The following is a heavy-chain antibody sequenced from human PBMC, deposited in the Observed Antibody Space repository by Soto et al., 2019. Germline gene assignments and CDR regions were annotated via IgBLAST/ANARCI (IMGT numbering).Heavy chain of an antibody. Sequence: GASVKVSCKASGFSFSDCVMHCVRQAPGQRLEWMGWISPVNANTKYSQKFQGRVTITRDTSATTAYMELSSLSSEDTAVYYCARDLIATSGALFDYWGQGTLVTVSS. CDR3: ARDLIATSGALFDY. D-gene: IGHD2-15*01. CDR1: GFSFSDCV. J-gene: IGHJ4*02. CDR2: ISPVNANT. V-gene: IGHV1-3*01.